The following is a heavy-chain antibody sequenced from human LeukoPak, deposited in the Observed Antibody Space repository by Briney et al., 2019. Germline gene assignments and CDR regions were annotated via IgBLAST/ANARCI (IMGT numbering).Heavy chain of an antibody. J-gene: IGHJ4*02. CDR1: GFTFTSYS. CDR2: ISSSSSYI. D-gene: IGHD2-2*01. CDR3: ARESCSSTSCRFDY. V-gene: IGHV3-21*06. Sequence: GGSLRLSCAASGFTFTSYSMNWVRQAPGKGLEWVSSISSSSSYIYYADSVKGRFTISRDNAKNSLYLQMNSLRAEDTAVYYCARESCSSTSCRFDYWGQGTLVTVSS.